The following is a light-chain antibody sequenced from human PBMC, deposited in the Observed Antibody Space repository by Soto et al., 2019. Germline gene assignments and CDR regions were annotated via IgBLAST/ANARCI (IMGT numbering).Light chain of an antibody. V-gene: IGKV3-20*01. Sequence: EIVFTQSPGTLSLSPGERATLSCRASQSVSSSYLAWYQQKPGQAPRLLIYGASSRATGIPDRFSGSGSGTDFTLTISRLEPEDFAVYYCQQGTFGQGTKLEIK. CDR1: QSVSSSY. CDR3: QQGT. CDR2: GAS. J-gene: IGKJ2*01.